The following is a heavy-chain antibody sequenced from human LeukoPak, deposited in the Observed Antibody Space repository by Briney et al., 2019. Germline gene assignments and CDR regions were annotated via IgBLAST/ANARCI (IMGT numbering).Heavy chain of an antibody. Sequence: PAGCLRLSCAASTFTFSTYDMHWVRQATGKGLEWVSAIDTAGDTYYPGSVKGRFSISRENAKNSLYLQMNSMRAGDTAVYYCARVAAGGKGFDYWGQGTLVTVSS. CDR3: ARVAAGGKGFDY. CDR2: IDTAGDT. V-gene: IGHV3-13*01. D-gene: IGHD6-13*01. J-gene: IGHJ4*02. CDR1: TFTFSTYD.